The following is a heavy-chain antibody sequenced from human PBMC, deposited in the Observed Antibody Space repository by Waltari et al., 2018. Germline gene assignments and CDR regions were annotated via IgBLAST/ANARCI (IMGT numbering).Heavy chain of an antibody. CDR3: ARGPATADFDY. J-gene: IGHJ4*02. D-gene: IGHD2-2*01. CDR2: INRNSGDT. Sequence: QVQLVQSGAEMKKPGASVKVSCKASGYTFTGYFMHWMRQAPGQGLEWMRWINRNSGDTKYAQKFQGRVTMTRDTSISTAYMELSRLTSDDTAVYYCARGPATADFDYWGQGTLVTVSS. V-gene: IGHV1-2*02. CDR1: GYTFTGYF.